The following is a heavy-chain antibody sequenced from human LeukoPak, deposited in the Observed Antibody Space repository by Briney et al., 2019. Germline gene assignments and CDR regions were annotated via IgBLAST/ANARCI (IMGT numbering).Heavy chain of an antibody. CDR1: GFTFSYYY. CDR3: ARDHRLYDILTGYRDYYYGMDV. D-gene: IGHD3-9*01. J-gene: IGHJ6*02. V-gene: IGHV3-11*05. CDR2: ISSSSSYT. Sequence: GGSLRLSCAASGFTFSYYYMSWIRQAPGKGLEWVSYISSSSSYTNYADSVKGRFTISRDNAKNSLYLQMNSLRAEDTAVYYCARDHRLYDILTGYRDYYYGMDVWGQGTTVTVSS.